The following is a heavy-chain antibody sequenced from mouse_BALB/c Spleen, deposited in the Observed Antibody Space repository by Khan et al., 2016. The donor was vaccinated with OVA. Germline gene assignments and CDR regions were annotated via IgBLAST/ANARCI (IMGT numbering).Heavy chain of an antibody. Sequence: EVKLEVSGPGLVKPSQSLSLTCTVTGYSITSDYAWNWIRQFPGNKLEWMGYISYSGSTSYNPSLRSRISITRDTSKNQFFLQLNSVTTEDTATYYCARKDYYDYDPFPYWGQGTLVTVSA. D-gene: IGHD2-4*01. CDR2: ISYSGST. CDR1: GYSITSDYA. J-gene: IGHJ3*01. CDR3: ARKDYYDYDPFPY. V-gene: IGHV3-2*02.